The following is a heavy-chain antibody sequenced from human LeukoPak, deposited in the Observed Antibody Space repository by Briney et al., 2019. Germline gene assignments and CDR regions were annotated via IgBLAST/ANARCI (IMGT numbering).Heavy chain of an antibody. CDR1: GGTFSSYA. J-gene: IGHJ4*02. CDR3: ARDSGSSGLFDY. V-gene: IGHV1-69*04. D-gene: IGHD6-19*01. CDR2: IIPILGIA. Sequence: GASVKVPCKASGGTFSSYAISWVRKALDQGLNWMGRIIPILGIANYAQKFQGRVTITADKSTSTAYMELSSLRSEDTAVYYCARDSGSSGLFDYWGQGTLVTVSS.